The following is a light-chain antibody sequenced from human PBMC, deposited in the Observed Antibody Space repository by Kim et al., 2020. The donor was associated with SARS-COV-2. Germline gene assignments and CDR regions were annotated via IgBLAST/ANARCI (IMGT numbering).Light chain of an antibody. J-gene: IGKJ4*01. Sequence: GARVTITCRASQSISSYLNWYQQKPGKAPKLLIYAASSLQSGVPSRFSGSGSGTDFTLTISSLQPEDFATYYCQQSYSTPLTFGGGTKVDIK. CDR1: QSISSY. V-gene: IGKV1-39*01. CDR3: QQSYSTPLT. CDR2: AAS.